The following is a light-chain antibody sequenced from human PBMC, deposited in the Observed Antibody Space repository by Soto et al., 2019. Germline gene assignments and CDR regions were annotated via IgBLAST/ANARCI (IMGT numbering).Light chain of an antibody. CDR3: SSYTSSSTLV. V-gene: IGLV2-14*01. CDR1: SSDVGDYKY. Sequence: QSALTQPASVSGSPGQSITISCTGTSSDVGDYKYVSWYQQHPGKAPKLMIYEVSNRPSGVSNRFSGSKSGSTASLIISGLQAGDEADYYCSSYTSSSTLVFGAGTKLTVL. J-gene: IGLJ2*01. CDR2: EVS.